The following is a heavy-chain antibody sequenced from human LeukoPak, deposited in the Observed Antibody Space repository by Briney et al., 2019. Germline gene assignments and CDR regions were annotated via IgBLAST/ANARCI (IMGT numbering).Heavy chain of an antibody. Sequence: ASVKVSCKASGYTFTGYYTHWVRQAPGQGLEWMGWINPNSGGTNYAQKFQGRVTMTRDTSISTAYMELSRLRSDDTAVYYCARVIAVAHWSPYYYYMDVWGKGTTVTVSS. J-gene: IGHJ6*03. V-gene: IGHV1-2*02. CDR2: INPNSGGT. CDR1: GYTFTGYY. D-gene: IGHD6-19*01. CDR3: ARVIAVAHWSPYYYYMDV.